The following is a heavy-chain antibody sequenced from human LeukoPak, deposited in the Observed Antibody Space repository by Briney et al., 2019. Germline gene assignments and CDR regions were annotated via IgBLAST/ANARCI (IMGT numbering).Heavy chain of an antibody. Sequence: PSETLSLTCTISGGSVSDYYWSWIRQPPGTGLEWIGYMYHTGSTSYSPSHTSRVTISADTSQNQFPLKLSSVTAADTAVYYCASRKLGNDYWGQGSLVTASS. CDR3: ASRKLGNDY. CDR2: MYHTGST. V-gene: IGHV4-59*02. J-gene: IGHJ4*02. CDR1: GGSVSDYY. D-gene: IGHD1-1*01.